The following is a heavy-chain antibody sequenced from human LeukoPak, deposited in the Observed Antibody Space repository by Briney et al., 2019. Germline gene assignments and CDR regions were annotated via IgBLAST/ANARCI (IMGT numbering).Heavy chain of an antibody. D-gene: IGHD6-13*01. CDR3: KAAAGPYNWFDP. CDR1: GFTFSSYA. V-gene: IGHV3-23*01. CDR2: ISGSGGST. Sequence: AGSLRLSCAASGFTFSSYAMSWVRQAPGKGLEWVSAISGSGGSTYYADSVKGRFTISRDNSKNTLYPQMNSLRAEDTAVYYCKAAAGPYNWFDPWGQGTLVTVSS. J-gene: IGHJ5*02.